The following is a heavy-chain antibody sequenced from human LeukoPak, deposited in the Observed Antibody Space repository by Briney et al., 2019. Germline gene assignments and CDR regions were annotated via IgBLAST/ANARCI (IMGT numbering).Heavy chain of an antibody. V-gene: IGHV1-24*01. D-gene: IGHD6-13*01. J-gene: IGHJ2*01. CDR1: GYTLPELS. Sequence: ASVKVSCKVSGYTLPELSMHWVRQAPGKGLEWMGGFNPEDGETIYAQKFQGRVTITADESTSTAYMELSSLRSEDTAVYYCARVPGITAVGTTRFHWYFDLWGRGTLVTVSS. CDR2: FNPEDGET. CDR3: ARVPGITAVGTTRFHWYFDL.